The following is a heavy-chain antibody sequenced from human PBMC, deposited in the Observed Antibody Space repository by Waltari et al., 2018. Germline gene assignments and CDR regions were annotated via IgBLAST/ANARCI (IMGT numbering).Heavy chain of an antibody. CDR2: IGAVGGSR. V-gene: IGHV3-23*01. D-gene: IGHD3-22*01. CDR3: AKDRDMIVMVAHGMDV. Sequence: EVQLLESGGGLVQPGGSLRLSCAASGFTFRSYAMNWVRQAPGKGLEWVSGIGAVGGSRHYADSVKGRFTISKDNSKNTVSLEMNSLRVEDTAVYYCAKDRDMIVMVAHGMDVWGQGTAVTVSS. J-gene: IGHJ6*02. CDR1: GFTFRSYA.